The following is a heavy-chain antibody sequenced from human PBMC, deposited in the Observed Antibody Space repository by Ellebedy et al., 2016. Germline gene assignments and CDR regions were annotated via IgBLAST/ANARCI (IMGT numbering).Heavy chain of an antibody. CDR3: ARRYCSGSDCYGFDY. CDR1: GYSFTTYW. D-gene: IGHD2-2*01. Sequence: GESLKISCKGSGYSFTTYWIGWVRQMPGKGLEWMGIIYPGDSDTKYSPSFQGQVTISADNSISTAYLQWSSLRASDTAMYYCARRYCSGSDCYGFDYWGQGTLVTVSS. J-gene: IGHJ4*02. V-gene: IGHV5-51*01. CDR2: IYPGDSDT.